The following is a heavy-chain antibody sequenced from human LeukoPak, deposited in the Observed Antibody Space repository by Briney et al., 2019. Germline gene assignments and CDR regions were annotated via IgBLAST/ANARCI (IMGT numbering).Heavy chain of an antibody. CDR3: ARHGTVTHRFDY. CDR1: GGSMSSSSYY. Sequence: PSETLSLTCGVSGGSMSSSSYYWGWIRQPPGKGLEWIGSIYYSGSTYYNPSLKSRVTISVDSSKNQCSLKLSSMTAADTAVYYCARHGTVTHRFDYWGQGTLVTVSS. D-gene: IGHD4-17*01. J-gene: IGHJ4*02. V-gene: IGHV4-39*01. CDR2: IYYSGST.